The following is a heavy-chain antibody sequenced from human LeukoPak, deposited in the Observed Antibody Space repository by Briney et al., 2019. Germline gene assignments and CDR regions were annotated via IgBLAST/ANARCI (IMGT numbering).Heavy chain of an antibody. Sequence: GGSLRLSCAASGFTFSSYSMNWVRRAPGKGLEWVSSISSSSSYIYYADSVKGRFTISRDNAKNSLYLQMNSLRAEDTAVYYCARDLGDYVWGSYRYTLYWGQGTLVTVSS. CDR3: ARDLGDYVWGSYRYTLY. CDR1: GFTFSSYS. V-gene: IGHV3-21*01. J-gene: IGHJ4*02. D-gene: IGHD3-16*02. CDR2: ISSSSSYI.